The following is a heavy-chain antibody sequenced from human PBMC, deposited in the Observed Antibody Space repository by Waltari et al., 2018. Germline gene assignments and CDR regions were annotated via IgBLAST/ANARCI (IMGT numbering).Heavy chain of an antibody. D-gene: IGHD4-4*01. CDR2: INHSGST. Sequence: QVQLQQWGAGLLKPSETLSLTCAVYGGSFSRYYWSWIRQPPGKGLEWIGEINHSGSTNYNPSLKSRVTISVDTSKNQFSLKLSSVTAADTAVYYCARRSNYVAFDIWGQGTMVTVSS. CDR1: GGSFSRYY. J-gene: IGHJ3*02. CDR3: ARRSNYVAFDI. V-gene: IGHV4-34*01.